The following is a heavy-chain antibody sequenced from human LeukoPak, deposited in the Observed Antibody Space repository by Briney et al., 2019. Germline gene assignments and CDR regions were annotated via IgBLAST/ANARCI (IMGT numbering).Heavy chain of an antibody. CDR2: IKQDGSEK. CDR3: ARQRGSYSFDY. D-gene: IGHD1-26*01. CDR1: RFTFSNYW. Sequence: PGGSLRLSCAASRFTFSNYWMSWVPQAPGKGREWVANIKQDGSEKYYVDSVEGRFTMSRDNAKHTLYLQMNSLRAEDTAVYYCARQRGSYSFDYWGQGTLVTVSS. J-gene: IGHJ4*02. V-gene: IGHV3-7*01.